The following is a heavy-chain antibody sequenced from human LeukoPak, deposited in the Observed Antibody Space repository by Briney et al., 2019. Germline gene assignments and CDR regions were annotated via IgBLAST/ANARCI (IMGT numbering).Heavy chain of an antibody. V-gene: IGHV4-4*02. Sequence: SETLSLTCAVYGVSVSSNNWWTWVRQPPGKGLEWIGEIHYSGDIKYTPSLKTRISLSMDTSRNRLSLTLNSVTVADTAVYYCATRDETRTRMFPPDSWGQGTRVTVSS. J-gene: IGHJ4*02. CDR2: IHYSGDI. CDR3: ATRDETRTRMFPPDS. CDR1: GVSVSSNNW. D-gene: IGHD1-1*01.